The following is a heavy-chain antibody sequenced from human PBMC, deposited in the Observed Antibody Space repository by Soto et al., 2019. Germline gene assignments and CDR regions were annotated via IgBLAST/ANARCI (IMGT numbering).Heavy chain of an antibody. CDR3: SRDVRREYDY. CDR2: IYYSGST. CDR1: GGSISSSSYY. D-gene: IGHD3-10*02. V-gene: IGHV4-39*01. Sequence: KSSETLSLNCVVSGGSISSSSYYWGWIRQPPGKGLEWIGSIYYSGSTYYNPSLKSRVTIFVDTSKNQFSLKLSSVTAADTAVYYCSRDVRREYDYWGQGTIVTV. J-gene: IGHJ4*02.